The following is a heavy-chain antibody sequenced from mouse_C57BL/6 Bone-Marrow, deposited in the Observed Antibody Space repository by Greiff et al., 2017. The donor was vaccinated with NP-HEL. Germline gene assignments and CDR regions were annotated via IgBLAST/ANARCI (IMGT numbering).Heavy chain of an antibody. CDR1: GYSFTGYY. J-gene: IGHJ2*01. CDR3: AREALDY. Sequence: VQLQQSGPELVKPGASVKISCKASGYSFTGYYMNWVKQSPEKSLEWIGEINPSTGGTTYNQKFKAKATLTVDKSSSTAYMQLKSLTSEDSAVYYGAREALDYWGQGTTLTVSS. V-gene: IGHV1-42*01. CDR2: INPSTGGT.